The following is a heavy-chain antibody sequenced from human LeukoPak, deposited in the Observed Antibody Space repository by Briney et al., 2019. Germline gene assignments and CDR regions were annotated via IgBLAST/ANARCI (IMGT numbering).Heavy chain of an antibody. D-gene: IGHD4-11*01. CDR1: GFTFSDYA. CDR3: ARSVPDYTRFDY. V-gene: IGHV3-23*05. CDR2: FKTKYNQV. Sequence: PGGSLRLSCAASGFTFSDYAMNWVRQAPGKGLEWVSTFKTKYNQVYYAESVRGRFTISTDNSKKTVYLQMNSLRAEDTALYYCARSVPDYTRFDYWGQGALVTVSS. J-gene: IGHJ4*02.